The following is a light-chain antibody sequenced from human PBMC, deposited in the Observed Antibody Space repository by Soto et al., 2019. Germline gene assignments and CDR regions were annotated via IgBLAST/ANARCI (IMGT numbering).Light chain of an antibody. J-gene: IGKJ1*01. V-gene: IGKV1-5*03. CDR1: QSISNW. CDR2: KTS. Sequence: DIQMTQSPSTLSASVGDRVTITCRASQSISNWLAWYQQKPGKAPKILIYKTSSLESGVPSRFSGSGSGTEFTLTISSLQPDDVATYYCQQYNDYSWTFGQGTKVDIK. CDR3: QQYNDYSWT.